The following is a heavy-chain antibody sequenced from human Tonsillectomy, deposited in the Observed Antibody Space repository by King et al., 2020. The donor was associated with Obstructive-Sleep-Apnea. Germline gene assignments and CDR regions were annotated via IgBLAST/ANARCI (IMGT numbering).Heavy chain of an antibody. CDR3: ARERGSYSYGYYFDY. CDR1: GFTFSSYN. J-gene: IGHJ4*02. V-gene: IGHV3-48*01. Sequence: VQLVESGGGLVQPGGSLRLSCAASGFTFSSYNMNWVRQAPGKGLEWVSYVSSGSSYIYYADSVKGRFTISRDNAKNSLYLQMNRLRAEDTAVYYCARERGSYSYGYYFDYWGQGTLVTVSS. D-gene: IGHD5-18*01. CDR2: VSSGSSYI.